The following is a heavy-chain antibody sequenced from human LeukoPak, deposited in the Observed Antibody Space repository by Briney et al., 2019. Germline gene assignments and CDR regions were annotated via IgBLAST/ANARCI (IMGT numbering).Heavy chain of an antibody. CDR3: ARDHGGILWFGEFNNWFDP. V-gene: IGHV1-2*02. CDR2: INPNSGGT. Sequence: ASVKVSCKASGYTFTGYYMHWVRQAPGQGLEWMGWINPNSGGTNYAQKFQGRVTMTRDTSISTAYMELSRLRSDDTAVYYCARDHGGILWFGEFNNWFDPGAREPWSPSPQ. CDR1: GYTFTGYY. D-gene: IGHD3-10*01. J-gene: IGHJ5*02.